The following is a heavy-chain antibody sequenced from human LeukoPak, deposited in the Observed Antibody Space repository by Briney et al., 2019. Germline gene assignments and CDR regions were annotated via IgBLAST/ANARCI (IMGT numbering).Heavy chain of an antibody. CDR1: GGSISSYY. J-gene: IGHJ4*02. CDR2: IYYSGST. Sequence: SETLSLTCTVSGGSISSYYWSWIRQHPGKGLEWIGYIYYSGSTNYNPSLKSRVTISVDTSKNQFSLKLSSVTAADTAVYYCARAVYYYDSSGYYYPFDYWGQGTLVTVSS. D-gene: IGHD3-22*01. V-gene: IGHV4-59*01. CDR3: ARAVYYYDSSGYYYPFDY.